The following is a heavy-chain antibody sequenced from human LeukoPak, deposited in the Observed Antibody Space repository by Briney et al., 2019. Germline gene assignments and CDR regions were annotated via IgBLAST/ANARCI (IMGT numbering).Heavy chain of an antibody. J-gene: IGHJ4*02. Sequence: PGGSLRLSCAASGFMFSGSWMTWVRQAPGKGLERVANINEDGSETYYPDSVKGRLTISRDNAKNSLYLQMNSLRVEDTAVYYCARDRGWQQFDYWGQGTMVTVSS. CDR1: GFMFSGSW. CDR2: INEDGSET. V-gene: IGHV3-7*01. CDR3: ARDRGWQQFDY. D-gene: IGHD5-24*01.